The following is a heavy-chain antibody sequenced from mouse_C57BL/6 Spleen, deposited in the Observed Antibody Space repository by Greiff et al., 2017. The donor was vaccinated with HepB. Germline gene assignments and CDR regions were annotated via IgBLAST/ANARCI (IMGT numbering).Heavy chain of an antibody. CDR3: ARQDYYGHWYFDV. Sequence: EVQGVESGGDLVKPGGSLKLSCAASGFTFSSYGMSWVRQTPDKRLEWVATISSGGSYTYYPDSVKGRFTISRDNAKNTLYLQMSSLKSEDTAMYYCARQDYYGHWYFDVWGTGTTVTVSS. CDR2: ISSGGSYT. D-gene: IGHD1-1*01. V-gene: IGHV5-6*01. J-gene: IGHJ1*03. CDR1: GFTFSSYG.